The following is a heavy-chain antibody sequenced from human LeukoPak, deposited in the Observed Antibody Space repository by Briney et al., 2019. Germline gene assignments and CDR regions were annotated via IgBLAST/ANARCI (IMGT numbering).Heavy chain of an antibody. V-gene: IGHV4-39*07. Sequence: PSETLSLTCTVSSGSISTSNYYWGWVRQPPGKALEWIGNIFYSGSTYYSPSLKSRVTISLDTSRNQFSLKLNSVTAADTAVYYCAKEATTFDYWGQGTLVTVSS. CDR3: AKEATTFDY. CDR1: SGSISTSNYY. J-gene: IGHJ4*02. CDR2: IFYSGST. D-gene: IGHD1-26*01.